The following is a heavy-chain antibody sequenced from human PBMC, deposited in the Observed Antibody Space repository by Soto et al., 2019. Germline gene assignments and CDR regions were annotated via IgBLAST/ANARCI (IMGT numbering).Heavy chain of an antibody. V-gene: IGHV4-34*01. Sequence: SETLSLTSAVDGGSFSGHSWFWIRQPPGKGLEWIGEISHSGSTNYNASLKSRVTISADTSKNQFVLKLSSVTAADTAVYYCARLDILNASRTDSFDIWGQGTVVT. CDR1: GGSFSGHS. D-gene: IGHD3-9*01. J-gene: IGHJ3*02. CDR3: ARLDILNASRTDSFDI. CDR2: ISHSGST.